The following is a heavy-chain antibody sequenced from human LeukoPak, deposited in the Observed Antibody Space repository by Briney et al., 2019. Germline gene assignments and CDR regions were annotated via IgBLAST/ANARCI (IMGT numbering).Heavy chain of an antibody. V-gene: IGHV4-38-2*02. J-gene: IGHJ4*02. Sequence: SETLSLTCTVSGYSISSGYYWGWIRQPPGKGLEWIGSIYHSGSTYYNPSLRSRVTISVDTSKNQFSLKLSSVTAADTAVYYCARAIEVGAMTPFDYWGQGTLVTVSS. CDR3: ARAIEVGAMTPFDY. CDR1: GYSISSGYY. D-gene: IGHD1-26*01. CDR2: IYHSGST.